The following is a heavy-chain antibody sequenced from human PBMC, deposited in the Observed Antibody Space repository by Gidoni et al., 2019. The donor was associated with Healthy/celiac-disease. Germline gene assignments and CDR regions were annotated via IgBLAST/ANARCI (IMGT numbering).Heavy chain of an antibody. V-gene: IGHV4-59*01. CDR1: GGSISSYY. Sequence: QVQLQESGPGLVKPSETLSLTCTVSGGSISSYYWSWIRQPPGKGLGWIGYIYYSGSTNYNPSLKSRVTISVDTSKNQFSLKLGFVPAANTAGYYCAGGVGAYSGYDYIWFDPWGQGTLVTVSS. J-gene: IGHJ5*02. CDR2: IYYSGST. CDR3: AGGVGAYSGYDYIWFDP. D-gene: IGHD5-12*01.